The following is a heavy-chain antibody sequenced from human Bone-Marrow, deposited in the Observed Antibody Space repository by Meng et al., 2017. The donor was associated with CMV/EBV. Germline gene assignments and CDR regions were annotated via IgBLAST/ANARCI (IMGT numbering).Heavy chain of an antibody. Sequence: SETLSLTCTVSGGSISRDYWSWIRQPPGKGLDWIGYIYSSGRTNYNPPLRSRLTISLDTSKKQFSLKLSSVTAADTAVYYCARGSPNNGWYQIDDWGQGTRVTGYS. D-gene: IGHD6-19*01. CDR3: ARGSPNNGWYQIDD. J-gene: IGHJ4*02. CDR1: GGSISRDY. V-gene: IGHV4-59*01. CDR2: IYSSGRT.